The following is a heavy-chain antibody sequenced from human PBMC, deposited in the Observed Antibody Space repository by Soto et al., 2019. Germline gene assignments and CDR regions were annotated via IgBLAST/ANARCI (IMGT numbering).Heavy chain of an antibody. CDR2: ISYDGSNK. CDR3: ARDQERYSYGYKTGDY. Sequence: GGSLRLSCAASGFTFSSYAMHWVRQAPGKGLEWVAVISYDGSNKYYADSVKGRFTISRDNSKNTLYLQMNSLRAEDTAVYYCARDQERYSYGYKTGDYWGQGTLVTVSS. D-gene: IGHD5-18*01. CDR1: GFTFSSYA. V-gene: IGHV3-30-3*01. J-gene: IGHJ4*02.